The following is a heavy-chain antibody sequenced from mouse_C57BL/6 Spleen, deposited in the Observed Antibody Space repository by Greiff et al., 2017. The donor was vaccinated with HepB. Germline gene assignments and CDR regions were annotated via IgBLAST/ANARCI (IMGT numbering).Heavy chain of an antibody. J-gene: IGHJ2*01. CDR3: ARFPNYYGSSYYYFDY. Sequence: QVQLQQPGTELVKPGASVKLSCKASGYTFTSHWMHWVKQRPGQGLEWIGNINPSNGGTNYNEKFKSKATLTVDKSSSTAYMQLSSLTSEDSAVYYCARFPNYYGSSYYYFDYWGQGTTLTVSS. CDR2: INPSNGGT. D-gene: IGHD1-1*01. V-gene: IGHV1-53*01. CDR1: GYTFTSHW.